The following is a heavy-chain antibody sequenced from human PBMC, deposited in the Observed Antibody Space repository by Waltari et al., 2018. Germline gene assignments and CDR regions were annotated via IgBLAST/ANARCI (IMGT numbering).Heavy chain of an antibody. J-gene: IGHJ2*01. CDR3: AIQGVKSSSPGYFDL. CDR1: GFTFSSYA. Sequence: EVQLLESGGGLVQPGGSLRLSCAASGFTFSSYAMSWVRQAPGKGLEWVSAISGSGGSTYYADSVKGRFTISRDNSKNTLYLQMNSLRAEDTAVYYCAIQGVKSSSPGYFDLWGRGTLVTVSS. CDR2: ISGSGGST. D-gene: IGHD6-6*01. V-gene: IGHV3-23*01.